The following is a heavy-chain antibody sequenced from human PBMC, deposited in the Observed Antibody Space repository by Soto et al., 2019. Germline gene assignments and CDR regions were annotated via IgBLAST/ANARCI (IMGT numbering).Heavy chain of an antibody. Sequence: SETLSLTCTVSGGYISSYYWSWIRQPPGKGLEWIGYIYYSGSTNYNPSLKSRVTISVDTSKNQFSLKLSSVTAADTAVYYCARLRRFCSSTSCLYFDYWGQGTLVTVSS. V-gene: IGHV4-59*08. D-gene: IGHD2-2*01. CDR1: GGYISSYY. CDR2: IYYSGST. J-gene: IGHJ4*02. CDR3: ARLRRFCSSTSCLYFDY.